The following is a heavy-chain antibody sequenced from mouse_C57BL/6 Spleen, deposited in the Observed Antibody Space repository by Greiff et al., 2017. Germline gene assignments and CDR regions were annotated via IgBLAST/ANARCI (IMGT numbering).Heavy chain of an antibody. V-gene: IGHV1-69*01. CDR3: ARRYTYKYFDV. D-gene: IGHD5-1-1*01. J-gene: IGHJ1*03. CDR1: GYTFTSYW. CDR2: IDPSDSYT. Sequence: QVQLQQPGAELVMPGASVKLSCKASGYTFTSYWMHWVKQRPGQGLEWIGEIDPSDSYTNYNQKFKGKSTLTVDKSSSTAYMQLSSLTSEDSAVYYCARRYTYKYFDVWGTGTTVTVSS.